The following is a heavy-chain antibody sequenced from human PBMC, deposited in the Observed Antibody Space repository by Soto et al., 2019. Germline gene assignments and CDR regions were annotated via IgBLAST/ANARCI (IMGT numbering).Heavy chain of an antibody. D-gene: IGHD6-19*01. CDR3: ADVTVAGTVGYFQH. Sequence: QITLKESGPTLVKPTQTLTLTCTFSGFSLSTSGVGVGWIRQPPGKALEWLALIFWNDDKRYNPSLKRRFTIPKDTSKNQVVFTMTNMDPVDTATYYCADVTVAGTVGYFQHWGQGTLVTVSS. CDR1: GFSLSTSGVG. CDR2: IFWNDDK. V-gene: IGHV2-5*01. J-gene: IGHJ1*01.